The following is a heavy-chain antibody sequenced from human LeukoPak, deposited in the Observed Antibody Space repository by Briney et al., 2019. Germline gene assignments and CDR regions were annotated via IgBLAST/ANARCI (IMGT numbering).Heavy chain of an antibody. J-gene: IGHJ4*02. D-gene: IGHD3-22*01. CDR1: GGSISSYY. CDR2: IYYSGST. V-gene: IGHV4-59*08. CDR3: ARHGPQRTSGYSDY. Sequence: SETLSLTCTVSGGSISSYYWSWIRQPPGKGLEWIGYIYYSGSTNYNPSLKSRVTISVDTSKNQFPLKLSSVTAADTAVYYCARHGPQRTSGYSDYWGQGTLVTVSS.